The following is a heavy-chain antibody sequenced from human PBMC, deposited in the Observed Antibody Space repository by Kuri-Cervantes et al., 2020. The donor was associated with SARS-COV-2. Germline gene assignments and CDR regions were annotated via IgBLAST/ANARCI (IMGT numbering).Heavy chain of an antibody. CDR3: AKDRVGVLDS. CDR2: IYSGGST. J-gene: IGHJ5*01. Sequence: GESLKISCAASGFTVSSNYMSWVRQAPGKGLEWVSVIYSGGSTYYADSVKGRFTISRDNSKNTLYLQMNSLTAEDTALYYCAKDRVGVLDSWGQGTQVTVSS. CDR1: GFTVSSNY. D-gene: IGHD2-21*01. V-gene: IGHV3-53*01.